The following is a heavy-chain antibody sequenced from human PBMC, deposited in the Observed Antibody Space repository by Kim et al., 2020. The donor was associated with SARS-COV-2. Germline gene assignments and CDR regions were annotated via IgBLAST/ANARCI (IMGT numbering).Heavy chain of an antibody. V-gene: IGHV1-8*01. Sequence: GYAPKFQGRVTRTRNTSISTAYMELSSLRSEDTAVYYCARSSRSGSYFDYCGQGTLVTVSS. J-gene: IGHJ4*02. D-gene: IGHD1-26*01. CDR3: ARSSRSGSYFDY.